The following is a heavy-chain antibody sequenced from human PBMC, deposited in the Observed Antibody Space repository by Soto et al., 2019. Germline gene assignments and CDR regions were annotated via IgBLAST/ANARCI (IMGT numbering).Heavy chain of an antibody. J-gene: IGHJ4*02. Sequence: SETLSLTCAVYGGSFSGYYWSWIRQPPGKGLEWIGEINHSGSTNYNPSLKSRVTISVDTSKNQFSLKLSSVTAADTAVYYCARRRIRAAAGDFDYWGQGTLVTVSS. CDR3: ARRRIRAAAGDFDY. CDR2: INHSGST. V-gene: IGHV4-34*01. CDR1: GGSFSGYY. D-gene: IGHD6-13*01.